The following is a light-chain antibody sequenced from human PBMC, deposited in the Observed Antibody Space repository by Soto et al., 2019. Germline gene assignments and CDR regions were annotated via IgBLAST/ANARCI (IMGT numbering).Light chain of an antibody. CDR1: QSVNSY. CDR3: QQYTKWPSWT. Sequence: KVMTQSPATLSMSPGERATLSCRASQSVNSYLAWYQQKPGQAPRLLIYGASTRATSIPARFSGSGSGTEFTLTISSLQSEDFAVYYCQQYTKWPSWTFGQGTKVDIK. CDR2: GAS. J-gene: IGKJ1*01. V-gene: IGKV3-15*01.